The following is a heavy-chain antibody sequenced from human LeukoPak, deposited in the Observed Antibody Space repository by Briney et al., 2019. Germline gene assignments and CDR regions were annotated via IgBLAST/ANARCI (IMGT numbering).Heavy chain of an antibody. D-gene: IGHD4-11*01. CDR3: ASLVVPDPQEYDYSNFRGS. J-gene: IGHJ5*02. Sequence: SETLSLTCAVYGGSFSGYYWSWIRQPPGKGVEWIGEINHSGSTNYNPSLKSRVTISVDTSKNQFSLKLSSVTAADTAVYYCASLVVPDPQEYDYSNFRGSWGQGTLVTVSS. V-gene: IGHV4-34*01. CDR2: INHSGST. CDR1: GGSFSGYY.